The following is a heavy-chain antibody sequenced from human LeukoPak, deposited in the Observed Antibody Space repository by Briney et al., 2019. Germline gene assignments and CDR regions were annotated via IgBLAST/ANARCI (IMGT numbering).Heavy chain of an antibody. J-gene: IGHJ5*02. Sequence: ASVKVSCKASGYTFTDYYMHWVRQAPGQGLERRGWISPNSGGTNYAQKFQGRVTMTRDTSITTAYMELSRLRSDDTAVYYCARDYVGDNWFDPWGRGTLVTVSS. CDR2: ISPNSGGT. CDR3: ARDYVGDNWFDP. CDR1: GYTFTDYY. D-gene: IGHD3-16*01. V-gene: IGHV1-2*02.